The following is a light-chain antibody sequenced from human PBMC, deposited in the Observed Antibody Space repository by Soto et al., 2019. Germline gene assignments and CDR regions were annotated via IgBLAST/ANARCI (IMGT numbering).Light chain of an antibody. CDR3: VQGTYCHPWT. Sequence: DVVMTQSPLSLPVTLGQPASISCRSSQSLLSSDGNTYLNWFQLMPGHSPRRLIYKVSNRDSGVPARFSGRGSGTDFTLKISRVEAEDVGTYYCVQGTYCHPWTFGQGTKVEFK. CDR1: QSLLSSDGNTY. CDR2: KVS. V-gene: IGKV2-30*01. J-gene: IGKJ1*01.